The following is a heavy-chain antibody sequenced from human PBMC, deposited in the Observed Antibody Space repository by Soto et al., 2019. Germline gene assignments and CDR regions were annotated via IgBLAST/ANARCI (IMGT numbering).Heavy chain of an antibody. J-gene: IGHJ4*02. CDR1: GGSISSSNW. CDR2: IYHSGST. Sequence: SETLSLTCAVSGGSISSSNWWSWVRQPPGKGLECIGEIYHSGSTNYNPSLKSRVTISVDKSKNQFSLKLSSVTAADTAVYYCARLTNITIFGVVIIGGFYFDYWGQGTLVTVSS. CDR3: ARLTNITIFGVVIIGGFYFDY. D-gene: IGHD3-3*01. V-gene: IGHV4-4*02.